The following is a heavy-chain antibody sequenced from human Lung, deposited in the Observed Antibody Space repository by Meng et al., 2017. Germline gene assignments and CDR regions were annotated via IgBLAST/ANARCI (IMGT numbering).Heavy chain of an antibody. Sequence: QVQLVQSGAGGKKPGSSVKVSCKASGGTFSSSAISWVRQAPGQGLEWMGGIIPLFDTTHYAQNFQGRVSITADESTRTAYMELSSLRSEDTAVYYCARALGLTTMMTYWGQGTLVTVSS. J-gene: IGHJ4*02. CDR1: GGTFSSSA. CDR3: ARALGLTTMMTY. CDR2: IIPLFDTT. D-gene: IGHD3-22*01. V-gene: IGHV1-69*01.